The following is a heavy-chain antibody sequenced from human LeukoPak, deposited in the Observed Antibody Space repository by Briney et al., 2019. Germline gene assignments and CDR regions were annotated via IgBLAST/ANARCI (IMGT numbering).Heavy chain of an antibody. CDR3: ARRRYLLAYNWFDP. J-gene: IGHJ5*02. D-gene: IGHD1-1*01. V-gene: IGHV4-34*01. CDR1: GGSFSGYY. Sequence: TSETLSLTCAVYGGSFSGYYWSWIRQPPGKGLEWIGEINHSGSTNYNPSLKSRVTISVDTSKNQFSLKLSSVTAADTAVYYCARRRYLLAYNWFDPWGQGTLVTVSS. CDR2: INHSGST.